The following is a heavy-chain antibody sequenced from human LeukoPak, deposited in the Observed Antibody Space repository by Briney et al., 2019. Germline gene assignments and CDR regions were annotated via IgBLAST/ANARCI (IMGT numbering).Heavy chain of an antibody. Sequence: GGSLRLSCAASGFTFSDYYMSWIRQAPGKGLEWVSYISSSGSTIYYADSVKGRFTISRDNSKNTLYLQMNSLRAEDTAVYYCAKDPYIAAAGINWFDPWGQGTLVTVSS. CDR1: GFTFSDYY. CDR2: ISSSGSTI. CDR3: AKDPYIAAAGINWFDP. D-gene: IGHD6-13*01. J-gene: IGHJ5*02. V-gene: IGHV3-11*01.